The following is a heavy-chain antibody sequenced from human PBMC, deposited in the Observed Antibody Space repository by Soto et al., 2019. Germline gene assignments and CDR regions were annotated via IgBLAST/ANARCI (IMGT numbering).Heavy chain of an antibody. Sequence: GASVKVSCKASGYTFTSYGISWVRQAPGQGLEWMGWISAYNGNTNYAQKLQGRVTMTTDTSTSTAYMELRSLRSDDTAVYYCARLQWRNKAGWFDPWGQGTLVTVSS. V-gene: IGHV1-18*04. CDR3: ARLQWRNKAGWFDP. CDR1: GYTFTSYG. J-gene: IGHJ5*02. D-gene: IGHD6-19*01. CDR2: ISAYNGNT.